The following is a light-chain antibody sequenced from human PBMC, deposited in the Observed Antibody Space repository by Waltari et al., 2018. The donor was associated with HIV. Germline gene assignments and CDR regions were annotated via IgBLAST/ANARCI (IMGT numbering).Light chain of an antibody. CDR2: GNN. V-gene: IGLV1-47*01. J-gene: IGLJ3*02. Sequence: QSVLTQTHSESGGPGQRVTISCSGSGSTLGTNSAFWYHHLPGAAPRLRIYGNNQRPSGVPDRFSASKSDTSASLAISGLRSEDEGDYYCAIWSDSLTGWVFGGGTKVTVL. CDR3: AIWSDSLTGWV. CDR1: GSTLGTNS.